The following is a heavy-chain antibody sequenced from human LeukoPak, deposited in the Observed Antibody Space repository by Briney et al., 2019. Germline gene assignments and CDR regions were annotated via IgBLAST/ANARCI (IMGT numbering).Heavy chain of an antibody. Sequence: PGGSLRLSCAASGFTFSSYAMSWVRQTPGKGLEWVSAISGSGGSTYYADSVKGRFTISRDNSKNTLYLQMNSLRAEDTAVYYCAKPRRGSGFFDYWGQGTLVTVSS. CDR3: AKPRRGSGFFDY. CDR1: GFTFSSYA. D-gene: IGHD3-22*01. V-gene: IGHV3-23*01. CDR2: ISGSGGST. J-gene: IGHJ4*02.